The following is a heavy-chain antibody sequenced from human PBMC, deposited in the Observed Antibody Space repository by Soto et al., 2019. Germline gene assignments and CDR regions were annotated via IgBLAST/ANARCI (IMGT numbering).Heavy chain of an antibody. CDR2: INPNSGGT. CDR3: ARGGTIFGRGGMDV. CDR1: GGTFSSYA. J-gene: IGHJ6*02. Sequence: QVQLVQSGAEVKKPGSSVKVSCKASGGTFSSYAISWVRQAPGQGLEWMGWINPNSGGTNYAQKFQGWVTMTRDTSISTAYMELSRLRSDDTAVYYCARGGTIFGRGGMDVWGQGTTVTVSS. D-gene: IGHD3-3*01. V-gene: IGHV1-2*04.